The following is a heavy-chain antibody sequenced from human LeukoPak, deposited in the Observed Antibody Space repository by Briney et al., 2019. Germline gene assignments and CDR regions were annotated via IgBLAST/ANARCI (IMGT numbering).Heavy chain of an antibody. Sequence: GGSLRLSCAASDFTFSRYSMNWFRQAPGEGLEWVSSISSGGHNIFYADPVKGRFTISRDNAKNSLYLQMNSLRVEDTAVYYCARHGDGFYHGMDVWGQGTMVTVSS. CDR3: ARHGDGFYHGMDV. CDR2: ISSGGHNI. CDR1: DFTFSRYS. J-gene: IGHJ6*01. D-gene: IGHD4-17*01. V-gene: IGHV3-21*01.